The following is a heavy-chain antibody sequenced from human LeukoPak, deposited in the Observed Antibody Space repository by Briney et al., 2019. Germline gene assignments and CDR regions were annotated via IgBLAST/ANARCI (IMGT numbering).Heavy chain of an antibody. CDR3: TTIRPGY. J-gene: IGHJ4*02. D-gene: IGHD1-26*01. CDR1: GFPFSTYW. V-gene: IGHV3-74*01. Sequence: GGSLRLSCAASGFPFSTYWIHWVRQVPGKGLVWVARIKDGGTTTDYADSVKGRFTISRGDAKNTLYLHMNSLRVEDTAVYYCTTIRPGYWGQGTLVTVSP. CDR2: IKDGGTTT.